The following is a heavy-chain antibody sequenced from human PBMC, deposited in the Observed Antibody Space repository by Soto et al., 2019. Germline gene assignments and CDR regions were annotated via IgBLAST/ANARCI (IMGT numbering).Heavy chain of an antibody. CDR2: TYYRSKWYN. CDR1: GDSFSSNSAA. CDR3: ARDFPGELPPLDYYGMDV. J-gene: IGHJ6*02. Sequence: PSQTLSLTCAISGDSFSSNSAAWNWIRQSPSRGLEWLGRTYYRSKWYNDYAVSVKSRITINPDTSKNQFSLQLNSVTPEDTAVYYCARDFPGELPPLDYYGMDVWGQGTTVTSP. V-gene: IGHV6-1*01. D-gene: IGHD3-10*01.